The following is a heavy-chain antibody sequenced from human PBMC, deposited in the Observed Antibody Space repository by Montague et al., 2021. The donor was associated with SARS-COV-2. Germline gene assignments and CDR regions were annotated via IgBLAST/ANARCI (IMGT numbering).Heavy chain of an antibody. V-gene: IGHV4-59*01. Sequence: SETLSLTCTVSGGSISSYYWSWIRQPPRTGLELIWYIYYSGSTNYNPSLKIRVTISVATSKNQFSLKLSSVTAADTAVYYCAREGMVRGVISYYYYGMDVWGQGTTVTVSS. CDR1: GGSISSYY. CDR3: AREGMVRGVISYYYYGMDV. CDR2: IYYSGST. J-gene: IGHJ6*02. D-gene: IGHD3-10*01.